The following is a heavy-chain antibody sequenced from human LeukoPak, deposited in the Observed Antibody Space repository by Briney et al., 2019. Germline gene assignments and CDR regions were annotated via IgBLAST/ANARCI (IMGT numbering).Heavy chain of an antibody. V-gene: IGHV4-31*03. D-gene: IGHD3-22*01. CDR1: GGSISSGGYY. CDR2: IYYSGST. Sequence: SQTLSLTCTVSGGSISSGGYYWSWIRQHPGKGLEWIGYIYYSGSTYCNPSLKSRVTISVDTSKNQFSLKLSSVTAADTAVYYCAREDSSGYRPDYWGQGTLVTVSS. CDR3: AREDSSGYRPDY. J-gene: IGHJ4*02.